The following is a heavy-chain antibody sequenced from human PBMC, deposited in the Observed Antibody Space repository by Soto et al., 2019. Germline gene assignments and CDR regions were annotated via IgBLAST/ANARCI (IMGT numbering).Heavy chain of an antibody. J-gene: IGHJ6*02. D-gene: IGHD6-25*01. V-gene: IGHV4-31*03. CDR2: IYYSGST. CDR3: ARDKFAAIDV. Sequence: SETLSLTCTVSGGSISSGGYYWSWIRQHPGKGLEWIGYIYYSGSTYYNPSLKSRVTISVDTSKNQFSLKLSSVTAADTAVYYCARDKFAAIDVSGQGTTVTVYS. CDR1: GGSISSGGYY.